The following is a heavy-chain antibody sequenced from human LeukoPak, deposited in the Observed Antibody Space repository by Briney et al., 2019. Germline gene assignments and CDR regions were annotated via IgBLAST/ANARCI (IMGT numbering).Heavy chain of an antibody. CDR3: ARTDCSSTSCLTNWFDP. CDR1: GFTFSGYA. Sequence: GSLRLSCAASGFTFSGYAMNWVRQAPGKGLEWVSSISSSSSYIYYADSVKGRFTISRDNAKNSLYLQMNSLRAEDTAVYYCARTDCSSTSCLTNWFDPWGQGTLVTVSS. J-gene: IGHJ5*02. D-gene: IGHD2-2*01. V-gene: IGHV3-21*01. CDR2: ISSSSSYI.